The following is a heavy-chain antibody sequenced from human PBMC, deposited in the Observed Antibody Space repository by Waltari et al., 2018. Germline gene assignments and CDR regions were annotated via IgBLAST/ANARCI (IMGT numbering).Heavy chain of an antibody. CDR1: GYTFTSYD. V-gene: IGHV1-8*03. CDR3: ARGDYDSSGYSLDAFDI. CDR2: MNPNSGNT. D-gene: IGHD3-22*01. Sequence: QVQLVQSGAEVKKPGASVKVSCKASGYTFTSYDINWVRQATGQGLEWMGWMNPNSGNTGYAQKLQGRVTITRNTSISTAYMELSSLRSEDTAVYYCARGDYDSSGYSLDAFDIWGQGTMVTVSS. J-gene: IGHJ3*02.